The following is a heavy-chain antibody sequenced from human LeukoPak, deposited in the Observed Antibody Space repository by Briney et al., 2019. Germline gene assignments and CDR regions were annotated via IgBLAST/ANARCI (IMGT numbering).Heavy chain of an antibody. D-gene: IGHD2-2*01. CDR1: GFTFSSYW. Sequence: GGSLRLSCAASGFTFSSYWMSWVRQAPGKGLEWVANIKQDGSEKYYVDSVKGRSTISRDNAKNSRYLQMNSLRAEDTAVYYCARVVPYYYYMDVWGKGTTVTISS. CDR2: IKQDGSEK. V-gene: IGHV3-7*01. J-gene: IGHJ6*03. CDR3: ARVVPYYYYMDV.